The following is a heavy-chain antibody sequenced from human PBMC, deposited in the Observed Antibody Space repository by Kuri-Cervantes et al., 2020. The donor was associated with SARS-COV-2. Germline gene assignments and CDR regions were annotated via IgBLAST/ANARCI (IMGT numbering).Heavy chain of an antibody. CDR3: ARNRRTGGYSFGFDL. D-gene: IGHD5-18*01. CDR2: INPDGGT. J-gene: IGHJ4*02. Sequence: ASVKVSCKASGYTFTDYYMNWVRQAPGQGPEWMGWINPDGGTNSAQKFQGRVTMTRDTSTSTVHMELSRLRFDDTAVFYCARNRRTGGYSFGFDLWGQGTLVTV. V-gene: IGHV1-2*02. CDR1: GYTFTDYY.